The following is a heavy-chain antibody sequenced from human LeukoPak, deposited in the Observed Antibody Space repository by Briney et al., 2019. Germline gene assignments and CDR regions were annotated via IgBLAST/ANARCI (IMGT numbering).Heavy chain of an antibody. CDR3: AKILWFGESSPFDY. V-gene: IGHV3-23*01. J-gene: IGHJ4*02. Sequence: QSGGSLRLSCAAPGFTFSSYAMSWVRQAPGKGLEWVSAISGSGGSTYYADSVKGRFTISRDNSKNTLYLQMNSLRAEDTAVYYCAKILWFGESSPFDYWGQGTLVTVSS. CDR1: GFTFSSYA. D-gene: IGHD3-10*01. CDR2: ISGSGGST.